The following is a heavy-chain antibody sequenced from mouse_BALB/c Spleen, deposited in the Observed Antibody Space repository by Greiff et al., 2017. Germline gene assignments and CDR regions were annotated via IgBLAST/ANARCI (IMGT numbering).Heavy chain of an antibody. CDR2: IDPANGNT. CDR3: ARYYDCYCAYAMDY. V-gene: IGHV14-3*02. J-gene: IGHJ4*01. Sequence: EVQLQQSGAELVKPGASVKLSCTASGFNIKDTYMHWVKQRPEQGLEWIGRIDPANGNTKYDPKFQGKATITADTSSNTAYMQLSSLTSEDTAVYYGARYYDCYCAYAMDYWGQGTSVTVSS. CDR1: GFNIKDTY. D-gene: IGHD2-3*01.